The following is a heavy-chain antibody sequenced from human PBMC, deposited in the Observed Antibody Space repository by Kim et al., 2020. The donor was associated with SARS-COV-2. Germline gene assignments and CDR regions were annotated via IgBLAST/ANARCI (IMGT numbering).Heavy chain of an antibody. J-gene: IGHJ2*01. CDR2: IKQDGSEK. CDR3: ASDLLVVSVAIYFDL. Sequence: GGSLRLSCASSGFSISPSWMSWVRQTPGKGLEWVANIKQDGSEKYYVDSVKGRFSIFRDIATNSLYLQMNSLIAEDTAVYYCASDLLVVSVAIYFDLWGR. D-gene: IGHD2-2*01. V-gene: IGHV3-7*01. CDR1: GFSISPSW.